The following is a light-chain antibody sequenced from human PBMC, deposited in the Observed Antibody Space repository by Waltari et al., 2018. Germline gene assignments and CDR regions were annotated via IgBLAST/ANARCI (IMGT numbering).Light chain of an antibody. Sequence: QSVLTQPPSASGTPGQRVTISCSGSSSNIGSDKVNRYQHLPGTAPKLLIHNNNERPSGVPDRFSGSKSGTAASLAISGLQFEDEGDYYCAAWDDTLNGVVFGGGTTLTVL. CDR2: NNN. CDR3: AAWDDTLNGVV. J-gene: IGLJ3*02. CDR1: SSNIGSDK. V-gene: IGLV1-44*01.